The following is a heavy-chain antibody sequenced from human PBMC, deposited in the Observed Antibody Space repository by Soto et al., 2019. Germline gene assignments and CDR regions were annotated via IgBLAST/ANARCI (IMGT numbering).Heavy chain of an antibody. Sequence: VQLVESGGGVVQPGRSLRLSCAASGFTFRTYGMYWVRQAPGKGLEWVAVIWYDASNKYYADSVKGRFTISRDNSENTLYLQMNSLRAGDTAVYYCARGRVDGGELDLWGQGTLVTVSS. CDR3: ARGRVDGGELDL. CDR1: GFTFRTYG. J-gene: IGHJ4*02. CDR2: IWYDASNK. D-gene: IGHD1-26*01. V-gene: IGHV3-33*01.